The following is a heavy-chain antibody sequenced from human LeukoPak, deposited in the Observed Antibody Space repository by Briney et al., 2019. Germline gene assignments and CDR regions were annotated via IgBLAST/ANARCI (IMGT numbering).Heavy chain of an antibody. CDR2: ISSSSSTI. J-gene: IGHJ4*02. CDR3: ARMTFPGVVISFSFDY. D-gene: IGHD3-3*01. CDR1: GFTFSSYS. V-gene: IGHV3-48*01. Sequence: GGSLRLSCAASGFTFSSYSMNWVRQAPGKGLEWVSYISSSSSTIYYADSVKGRFTISRDNAKNSLYLQMNSLRAEDTAVYYWARMTFPGVVISFSFDYWGQGTLVTVSS.